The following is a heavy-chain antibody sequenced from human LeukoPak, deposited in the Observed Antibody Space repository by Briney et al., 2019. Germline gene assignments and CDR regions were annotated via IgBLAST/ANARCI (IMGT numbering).Heavy chain of an antibody. Sequence: GGSLRLSCAASGFTFSIYWMSWVRQAPGKGLQWVANIKQDGSTKYYVDSVKGRFTISRDNAKTSLYLQMNGLRAEDTAVYYCARDTSSWYEGDTFDIWGQGTMVTVSS. CDR3: ARDTSSWYEGDTFDI. J-gene: IGHJ3*02. D-gene: IGHD6-13*01. V-gene: IGHV3-7*01. CDR1: GFTFSIYW. CDR2: IKQDGSTK.